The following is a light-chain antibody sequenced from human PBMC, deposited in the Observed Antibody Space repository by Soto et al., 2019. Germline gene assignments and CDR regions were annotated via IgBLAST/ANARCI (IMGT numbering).Light chain of an antibody. V-gene: IGKV1-39*01. CDR1: QTISSY. J-gene: IGKJ2*01. CDR3: QQSYSTPYT. Sequence: DIRMTQSPSSLSASLGDRVTITCRASQTISSYLNWYQQKPGKAPNLLIYAASTLQSGVSSRFSGSGSGTDFTLTISSLQPEDFATYFCQQSYSTPYTFGQGTKLEIK. CDR2: AAS.